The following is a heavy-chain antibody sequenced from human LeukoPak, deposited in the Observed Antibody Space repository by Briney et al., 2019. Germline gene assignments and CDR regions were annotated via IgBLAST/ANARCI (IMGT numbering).Heavy chain of an antibody. CDR2: VSASSDI. J-gene: IGHJ4*02. V-gene: IGHV3-69-1*01. CDR3: ARDALHTAHFDY. CDR1: GFTSSNAW. D-gene: IGHD5-18*01. Sequence: PGGSLRLSCTASGFTSSNAWMTWVRQAPGKGLQWVSTVSASSDIHYSDSVKGRFTISRDNARNSLYLQMNSLRDEDTTVYYCARDALHTAHFDYWGQGTLVTVSS.